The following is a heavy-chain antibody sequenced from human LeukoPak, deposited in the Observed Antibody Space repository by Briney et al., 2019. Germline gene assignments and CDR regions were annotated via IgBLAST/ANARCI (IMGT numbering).Heavy chain of an antibody. CDR2: INHSGST. Sequence: PSQTLSLTCTVSGVSTSSGGYYWSWIRQHPGQGLEWIGEINHSGSTNYNPSLKSRVTISVDTSKNQFSLKLSSVTAADTAVYYCARRCSSTSCYRSWLGERRYYFDYWGQGTLVTVSS. V-gene: IGHV4-31*03. J-gene: IGHJ4*02. CDR1: GVSTSSGGYY. CDR3: ARRCSSTSCYRSWLGERRYYFDY. D-gene: IGHD2-2*01.